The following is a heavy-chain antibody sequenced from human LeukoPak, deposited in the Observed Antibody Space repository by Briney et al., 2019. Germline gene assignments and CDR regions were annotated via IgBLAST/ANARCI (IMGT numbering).Heavy chain of an antibody. CDR3: ARTAYGSGRSSDY. J-gene: IGHJ4*02. Sequence: ASVKVSCKASGGTFSSYAISWVRQAPGQGLEWMGGIIPIFGTANYAQKFQGRVTITADESTSTAYMELSSLRSEDTAVYYCARTAYGSGRSSDYWGQGTLVTVSS. D-gene: IGHD3-10*01. CDR1: GGTFSSYA. V-gene: IGHV1-69*13. CDR2: IIPIFGTA.